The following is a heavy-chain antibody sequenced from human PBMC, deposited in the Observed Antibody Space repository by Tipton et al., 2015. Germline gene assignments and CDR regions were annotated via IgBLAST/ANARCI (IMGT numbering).Heavy chain of an antibody. CDR1: GGSITSYY. Sequence: TLSLTCNVSGGSITSYYWSWIRQPPGKGLEWIGYIYYSGSTKYIPSLKSRVTISVDSSKTQLSLKLRSVTAADTAVYYCARFRFDYFDYWGHGTLVTVSS. CDR3: ARFRFDYFDY. D-gene: IGHD3-3*01. J-gene: IGHJ4*01. V-gene: IGHV4-59*01. CDR2: IYYSGST.